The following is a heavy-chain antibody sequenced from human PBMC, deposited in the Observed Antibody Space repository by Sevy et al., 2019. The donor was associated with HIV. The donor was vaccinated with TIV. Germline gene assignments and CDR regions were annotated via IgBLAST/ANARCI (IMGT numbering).Heavy chain of an antibody. CDR2: ISGSGFST. V-gene: IGHV3-23*01. CDR3: AKDRFDGSGYYPEGAFDI. J-gene: IGHJ3*02. D-gene: IGHD3-22*01. CDR1: EFTFNNYA. Sequence: GGSLRLSCAASEFTFNNYATNWVRQAPGKGLEWVSAISGSGFSTYYADSVKGRFTFSRDNSKNTLYLQMNSLRAEDTAVYYCAKDRFDGSGYYPEGAFDIWGQGTMVTVSS.